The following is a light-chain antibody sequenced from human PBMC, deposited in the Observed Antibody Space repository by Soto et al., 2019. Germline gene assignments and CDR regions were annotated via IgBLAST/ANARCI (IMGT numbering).Light chain of an antibody. J-gene: IGKJ5*01. CDR1: QGISSY. CDR3: QQLNDYPIT. Sequence: IQLTQSPSSLSASVGDRVTITCRASQGISSYLAWYQQKPGKAPKLLISAASTLQSEVPSRFRGSGSGTDFTLTISSLQPEDFATYYCQQLNDYPITFGQGTRLEIK. V-gene: IGKV1-9*01. CDR2: AAS.